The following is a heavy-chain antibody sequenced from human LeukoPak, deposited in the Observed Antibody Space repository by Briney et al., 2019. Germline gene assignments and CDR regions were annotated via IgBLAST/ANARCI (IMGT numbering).Heavy chain of an antibody. V-gene: IGHV4-61*02. D-gene: IGHD5-24*01. Sequence: PSQTLSLTCTVSGGSISSESYYWSWIQQPAGKGLEWIGRIYTSGSTNYNPSLKSRVTISVDTSKNQFSLKLNSVTAADTAVYYCARVMAVNPDWFDPWGQGTLVTVSS. CDR3: ARVMAVNPDWFDP. CDR2: IYTSGST. CDR1: GGSISSESYY. J-gene: IGHJ5*02.